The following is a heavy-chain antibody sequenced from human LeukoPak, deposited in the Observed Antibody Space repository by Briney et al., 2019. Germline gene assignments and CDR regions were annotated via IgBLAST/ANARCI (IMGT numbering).Heavy chain of an antibody. CDR3: ATSMVRGYYYYMDV. J-gene: IGHJ6*03. V-gene: IGHV1-69*13. Sequence: SVKASCKASGGTFSSYAISWVRQAPGQGLEWMGGIIPIFGTANYAQKFQGRVTITADESTSTAYMELSSLRSEDTAVYYCATSMVRGYYYYMDVWGKGTTVTISS. CDR2: IIPIFGTA. D-gene: IGHD3-10*01. CDR1: GGTFSSYA.